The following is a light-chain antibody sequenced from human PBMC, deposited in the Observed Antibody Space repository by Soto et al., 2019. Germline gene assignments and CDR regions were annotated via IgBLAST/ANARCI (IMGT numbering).Light chain of an antibody. V-gene: IGKV1-5*03. CDR1: QSISSW. J-gene: IGKJ1*01. Sequence: EIQMTQSPSTMSASVGDRVTITCRASQSISSWLAWYQQKPGKAPKLLIYKASSLESGVPSRFSGSGSGTDFTLTISRLEPEDFAVYYCQHYGHALWAFGQGTKVDIK. CDR2: KAS. CDR3: QHYGHALWA.